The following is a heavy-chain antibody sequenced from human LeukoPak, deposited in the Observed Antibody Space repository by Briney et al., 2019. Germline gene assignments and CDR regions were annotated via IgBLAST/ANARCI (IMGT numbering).Heavy chain of an antibody. CDR1: GFTFSSYA. V-gene: IGHV3-23*01. CDR2: ISGSGGST. J-gene: IGHJ5*02. D-gene: IGHD3-10*01. Sequence: GGSLRLSCAASGFTFSSYAMSWVRQAPGKGLEWVSAISGSGGSTYYADSVKGRFTISRDNSKNTLYLQMNSLRAEDTAVYYCAKDRRWGGGLLSNWFDPWGQGTLVTVSS. CDR3: AKDRRWGGGLLSNWFDP.